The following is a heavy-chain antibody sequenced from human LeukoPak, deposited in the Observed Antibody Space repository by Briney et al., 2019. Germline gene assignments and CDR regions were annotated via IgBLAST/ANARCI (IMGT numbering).Heavy chain of an antibody. CDR1: GGSVSSYY. CDR2: IYNSDFT. J-gene: IGHJ5*02. V-gene: IGHV4-59*02. Sequence: SSETLSLTCTVSGGSVSSYYWSWIRQPPGKAPEWIGYIYNSDFTNYNPSLKSRVTISMDTSKNQFSLRLTSVTAADTAIYYCAKAIVVVAGGWFDPWGQGTLVTVSS. CDR3: AKAIVVVAGGWFDP. D-gene: IGHD2-15*01.